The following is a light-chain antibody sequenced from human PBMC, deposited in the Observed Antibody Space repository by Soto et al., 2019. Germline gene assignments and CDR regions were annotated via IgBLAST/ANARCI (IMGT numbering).Light chain of an antibody. Sequence: DIQMTQSPSTLSASVGDRVTITCRASQSISNWLAWYQQKPGKAPKLLIYKASSLHSGVPSRFSGSGSGTEFTLTINSLQTDDFATYYCQQYKTYWTFGQGTKVEIE. V-gene: IGKV1-5*03. CDR2: KAS. CDR1: QSISNW. J-gene: IGKJ1*01. CDR3: QQYKTYWT.